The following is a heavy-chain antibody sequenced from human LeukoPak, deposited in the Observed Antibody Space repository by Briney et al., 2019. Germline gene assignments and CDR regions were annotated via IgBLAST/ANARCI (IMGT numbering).Heavy chain of an antibody. D-gene: IGHD3-22*01. CDR1: GGSISSGGYY. V-gene: IGHV4-31*03. CDR2: IYYSGST. J-gene: IGHJ6*02. Sequence: PSETLSLTCTVSGGSISSGGYYWSWIRQHPGKGLEWIGYIYYSGSTYYNPSLKSRVTISVDTSKNQFSLKLSSVTAADTAVYYCARDQDLRYYYDSSGYYGMDVWGQGTTVTVSS. CDR3: ARDQDLRYYYDSSGYYGMDV.